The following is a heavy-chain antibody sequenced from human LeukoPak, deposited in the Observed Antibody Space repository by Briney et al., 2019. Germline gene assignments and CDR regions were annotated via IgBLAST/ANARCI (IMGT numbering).Heavy chain of an antibody. V-gene: IGHV3-7*01. Sequence: PGGSLRLSCAASGFIFSSYWMSWVRQAPGKGLEWVANIKQDGSGKYYVDSVKGRFSISRDNAKNSLYLQMNGLRAEDTAVYYCAREEYGDHLWWWGQGTPVTVSS. J-gene: IGHJ4*02. CDR3: AREEYGDHLWW. CDR1: GFIFSSYW. D-gene: IGHD4-17*01. CDR2: IKQDGSGK.